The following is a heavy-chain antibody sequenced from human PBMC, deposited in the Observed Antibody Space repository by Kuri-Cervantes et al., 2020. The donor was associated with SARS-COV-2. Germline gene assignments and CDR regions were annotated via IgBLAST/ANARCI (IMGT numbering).Heavy chain of an antibody. CDR3: ARGREGYDFWSGYLNWFDP. D-gene: IGHD3-3*01. CDR2: IYYSGST. V-gene: IGHV4-59*01. Sequence: SETLSLTCTVSGGSISSYYWSWIRQPPGKGLEWIGYIYYSGSTNYNSSLKSRVTISVDTSKNQFSLKLSSVTAADTAVYYCARGREGYDFWSGYLNWFDPWGQGTLVTVSS. J-gene: IGHJ5*02. CDR1: GGSISSYY.